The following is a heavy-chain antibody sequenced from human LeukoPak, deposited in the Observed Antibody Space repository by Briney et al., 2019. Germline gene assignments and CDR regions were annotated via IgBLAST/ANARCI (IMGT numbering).Heavy chain of an antibody. Sequence: SETLSLTCTVYGGSISSYYWSWIRQPAGKGLEWIGRIYTSGRTNYNPSLKSRVTMSVDTSKNQFSLKLSSVTAADTAVYYCAREFGESYYYYYHYMDVWGKGTTVTISS. CDR3: AREFGESYYYYYHYMDV. CDR2: IYTSGRT. J-gene: IGHJ6*03. D-gene: IGHD3-10*01. CDR1: GGSISSYY. V-gene: IGHV4-4*07.